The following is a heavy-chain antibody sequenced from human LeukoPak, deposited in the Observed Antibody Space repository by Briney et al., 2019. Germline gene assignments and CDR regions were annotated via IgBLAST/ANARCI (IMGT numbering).Heavy chain of an antibody. CDR2: IYYSGST. D-gene: IGHD3-3*02. Sequence: SETLSLTCTVSGGSISNYYWSWIRQPPGKGLEWIGYIYYSGSTNYNPSLKSRVTMSIDTSKKQFSLKLSSVTAADTAVYYCARVTRASIFGVVHMDVWGQGTTVTVSS. CDR3: ARVTRASIFGVVHMDV. V-gene: IGHV4-59*12. J-gene: IGHJ6*02. CDR1: GGSISNYY.